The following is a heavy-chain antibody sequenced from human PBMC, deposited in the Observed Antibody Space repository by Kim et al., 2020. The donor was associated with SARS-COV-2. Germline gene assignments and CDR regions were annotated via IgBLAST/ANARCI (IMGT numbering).Heavy chain of an antibody. V-gene: IGHV1-58*01. CDR3: AADPSGYYDSSGYKPPYYYGMDV. CDR1: GFTFTSSA. D-gene: IGHD3-22*01. J-gene: IGHJ6*02. CDR2: IVVGSGNT. Sequence: SVKVSCKASGFTFTSSAVQWVRQARGQRLEWIGWIVVGSGNTNYAQKFQERVTITRDMSTSTAYMELSSLRSEDTAVYYCAADPSGYYDSSGYKPPYYYGMDVWGQGTTVTVSS.